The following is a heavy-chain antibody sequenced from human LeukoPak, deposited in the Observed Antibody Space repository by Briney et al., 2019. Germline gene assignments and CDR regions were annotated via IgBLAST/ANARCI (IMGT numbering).Heavy chain of an antibody. V-gene: IGHV3-21*01. CDR2: ISGSSTYI. D-gene: IGHD2-21*02. J-gene: IGHJ4*02. Sequence: GGSLRLSCAASGFTFSHFTINWVRQAPGPGLEWVSTISGSSTYIFYADSVKGRFTISRDDAKNSLYLQMNSLRAEDTAVYYCARSCGGGCYSSHRYYFDYWGQGSLVTVSS. CDR1: GFTFSHFT. CDR3: ARSCGGGCYSSHRYYFDY.